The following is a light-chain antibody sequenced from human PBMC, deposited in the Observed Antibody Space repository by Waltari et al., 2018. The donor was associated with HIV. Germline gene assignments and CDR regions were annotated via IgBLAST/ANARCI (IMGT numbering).Light chain of an antibody. CDR1: QSISSW. CDR2: KAS. CDR3: QQLDSYPPAIT. Sequence: DIQMTQSPSTLSASVGDRVTITCRASQSISSWLAWYQQKPGKAPNLLIYKASSLESGVPARFSGSGSETEFTLTISSLQAHDFATYYCQQLDSYPPAITFGQGTRLEI. V-gene: IGKV1-5*03. J-gene: IGKJ5*01.